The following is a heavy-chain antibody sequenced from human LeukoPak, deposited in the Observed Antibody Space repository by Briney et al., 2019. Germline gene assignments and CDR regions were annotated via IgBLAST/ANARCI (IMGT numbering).Heavy chain of an antibody. D-gene: IGHD1-1*01. CDR2: IKSKTDGGTT. CDR1: GFTFSNAW. Sequence: GGSLRLSCAVPGFTFSNAWMSWVRQAPGKGLEWVGRIKSKTDGGTTDYAAPVKGRFTISRDDSKNTLYLQMNSLKTEDTAVYYCTTNNEGYYFDYWGQGTLVTVSS. CDR3: TTNNEGYYFDY. J-gene: IGHJ4*02. V-gene: IGHV3-15*01.